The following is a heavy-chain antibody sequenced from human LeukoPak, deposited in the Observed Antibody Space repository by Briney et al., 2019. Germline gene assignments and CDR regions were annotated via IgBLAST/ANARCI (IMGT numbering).Heavy chain of an antibody. Sequence: GSLRLSCAASGFTSSSYWMTWVRQAPGKGLEWVANIKQDGSEKYYVDSVKGRFTISRDNARNSLYLQMNSLRAEDTAVYYCARAGSLWFGESKFDYWGQGTLVTVSS. J-gene: IGHJ4*02. V-gene: IGHV3-7*01. CDR1: GFTSSSYW. CDR2: IKQDGSEK. CDR3: ARAGSLWFGESKFDY. D-gene: IGHD3-10*01.